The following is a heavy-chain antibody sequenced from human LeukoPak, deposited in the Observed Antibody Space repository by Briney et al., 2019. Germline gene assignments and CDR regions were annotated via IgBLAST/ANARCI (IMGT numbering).Heavy chain of an antibody. CDR3: VRDPSCSGGGCYYYYGMDV. CDR1: GFTFNTYA. J-gene: IGHJ6*02. D-gene: IGHD2-15*01. V-gene: IGHV3-33*01. CDR2: IWYDGSNK. Sequence: GKSLRLSCAASGFTFNTYAIHWVRLAPGKGLEWVAVIWYDGSNKYYADSVRGRFTISRDNSKNTLYLQMNSLRADDTAIYYCVRDPSCSGGGCYYYYGMDVWGQGTTVTVSS.